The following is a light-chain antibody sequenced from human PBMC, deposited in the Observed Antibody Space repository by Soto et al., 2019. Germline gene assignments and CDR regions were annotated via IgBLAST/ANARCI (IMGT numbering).Light chain of an antibody. Sequence: DIVMTQSPDSLAVSLGERATINCKSSQSVLYSSNNKNYLAWYQQKPGQPPKLLIYWATTLESGVPDRFSGSGCGTDFTLTISSLQAEDVAVYYCQQYYSTPTWTFGQGTKVEIK. V-gene: IGKV4-1*01. CDR2: WAT. J-gene: IGKJ1*01. CDR3: QQYYSTPTWT. CDR1: QSVLYSSNNKNY.